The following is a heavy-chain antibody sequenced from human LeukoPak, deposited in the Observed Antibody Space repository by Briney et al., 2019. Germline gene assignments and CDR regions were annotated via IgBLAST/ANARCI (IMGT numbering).Heavy chain of an antibody. CDR2: IYSGGST. V-gene: IGHV3-53*01. Sequence: GGSLRLSCAASGFTVSSNYMSWVRQAPGKGLEWVSVIYSGGSTYYADSVKGRFTISRNNSKNTLYLQMNSLRAEDTAVYYCARDRGDFWSGYYVLDAFDIWGQGTMVTVSS. J-gene: IGHJ3*02. CDR3: ARDRGDFWSGYYVLDAFDI. D-gene: IGHD3-3*01. CDR1: GFTVSSNY.